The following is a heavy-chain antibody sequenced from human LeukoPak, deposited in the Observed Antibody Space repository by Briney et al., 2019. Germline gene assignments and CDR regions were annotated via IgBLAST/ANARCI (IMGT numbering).Heavy chain of an antibody. D-gene: IGHD4-17*01. J-gene: IGHJ4*02. V-gene: IGHV1-2*02. Sequence: SVKVSCKASGYTFTVYYMHWVRQAPGQGLEWMGWINPNSGGTNYAQKFQGRVTMTRDTSISTAYMELSRLRSDDTAVYYCARADTYRRYGDYDWGVDYWGQGTLVTVSS. CDR2: INPNSGGT. CDR3: ARADTYRRYGDYDWGVDY. CDR1: GYTFTVYY.